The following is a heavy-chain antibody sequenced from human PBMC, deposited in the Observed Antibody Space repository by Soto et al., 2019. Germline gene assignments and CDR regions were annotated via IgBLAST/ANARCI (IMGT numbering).Heavy chain of an antibody. CDR1: GGSISSSSYY. CDR2: IYYSGST. Sequence: SETLSLTCTVSGGSISSSSYYWGWIRQPPGKGLEWIGSIYYSGSTYYNPSLKSRVTISVDTSKNQFSLKLSSVTAADTAVYYCARHLESEWLLHYYYMDVWGKGTTVTVSS. J-gene: IGHJ6*03. CDR3: ARHLESEWLLHYYYMDV. D-gene: IGHD3-3*01. V-gene: IGHV4-39*01.